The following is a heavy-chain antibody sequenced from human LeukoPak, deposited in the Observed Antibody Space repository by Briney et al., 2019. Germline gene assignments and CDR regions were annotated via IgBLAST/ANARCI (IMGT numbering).Heavy chain of an antibody. CDR1: GGSFSGYY. V-gene: IGHV4-34*01. J-gene: IGHJ4*02. D-gene: IGHD3-3*01. CDR3: ARSVTIFGVATLGY. CDR2: INHSGST. Sequence: SETLSLTCAVYGGSFSGYYWSWIRQPPGKGLEWIGEINHSGSTNYSPSLKSRVTVSVDTSKNQFSLKLSSVTAADTAVYYCARSVTIFGVATLGYWGQGTPVTVSS.